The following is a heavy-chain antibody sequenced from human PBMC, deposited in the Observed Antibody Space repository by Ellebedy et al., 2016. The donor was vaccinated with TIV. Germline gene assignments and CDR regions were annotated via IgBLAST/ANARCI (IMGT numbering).Heavy chain of an antibody. V-gene: IGHV3-30*02. D-gene: IGHD4-17*01. CDR3: VKGAFPVPTVMAV. CDR1: GFSFSTYG. Sequence: GESLKISCVASGFSFSTYGMHWVRQAPGKGLDWVAFVRSDGSTKYYADSAKGRFTISRDDSKNTLYLQMNSLRVDDTAIYYCVKGAFPVPTVMAVWGQGTPVTVSS. J-gene: IGHJ6*02. CDR2: VRSDGSTK.